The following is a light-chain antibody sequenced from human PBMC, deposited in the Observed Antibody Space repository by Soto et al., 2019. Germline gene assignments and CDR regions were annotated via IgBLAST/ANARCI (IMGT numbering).Light chain of an antibody. CDR1: SSDVGSYNR. V-gene: IGLV2-18*02. Sequence: QSVLTQPPSVSGSPGQSVSLSCTGTSSDVGSYNRVSWYQQSPGTAPKLMIYEVSNRPSGVPDRFSGSKSGNTASLTISGLRAEDGADYNSSSYTSRGTYAFGPGPKVT. CDR3: SSYTSRGTYA. CDR2: EVS. J-gene: IGLJ1*01.